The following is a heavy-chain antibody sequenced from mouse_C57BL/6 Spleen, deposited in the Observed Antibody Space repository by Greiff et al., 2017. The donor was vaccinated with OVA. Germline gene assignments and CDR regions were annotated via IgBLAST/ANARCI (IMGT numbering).Heavy chain of an antibody. CDR2: ISGGGGNT. Sequence: EVQVVESGGGLVKPGGSLKLSCAASGFTFSSYTMSWVRQTPEKRLEWVATISGGGGNTYYPDSVKGRFTISRDNAKNTLYLQMSSLRSEDTALYYCARQGYDYDVGFAYWGQGTLVTVSA. CDR1: GFTFSSYT. J-gene: IGHJ3*01. CDR3: ARQGYDYDVGFAY. D-gene: IGHD2-4*01. V-gene: IGHV5-9*01.